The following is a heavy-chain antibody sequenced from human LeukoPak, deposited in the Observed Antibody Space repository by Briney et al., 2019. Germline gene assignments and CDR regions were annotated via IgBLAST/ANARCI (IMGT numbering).Heavy chain of an antibody. Sequence: SETLSLTCTVSGCSISSYYWSWIRQPPGKGLEWIGYIYYSGGTTYNPSLMSRGTISVDTSKKQFSLKLISVNAADTAVYYCARILGKYDSSGLYRVDAFDIWGQGTMVTVSS. CDR3: ARILGKYDSSGLYRVDAFDI. V-gene: IGHV4-59*01. J-gene: IGHJ3*02. CDR1: GCSISSYY. D-gene: IGHD3-22*01. CDR2: IYYSGGT.